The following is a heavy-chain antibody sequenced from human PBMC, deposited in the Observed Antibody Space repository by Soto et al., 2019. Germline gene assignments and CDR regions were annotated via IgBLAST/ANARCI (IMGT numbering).Heavy chain of an antibody. CDR3: ARGVLGYCSGGSCYSSLAFDI. V-gene: IGHV3-21*01. CDR1: GFTFSSYS. D-gene: IGHD2-15*01. J-gene: IGHJ3*02. Sequence: EVQLVESGGGLVKPGGSLRLSCAASGFTFSSYSMNWVRQAPGKGLEWVSSISSSSSYIYYADSVKGRFTISRDNAKNSLYPQMNSLRAEDTAVYYCARGVLGYCSGGSCYSSLAFDIWGQGTMVTVSS. CDR2: ISSSSSYI.